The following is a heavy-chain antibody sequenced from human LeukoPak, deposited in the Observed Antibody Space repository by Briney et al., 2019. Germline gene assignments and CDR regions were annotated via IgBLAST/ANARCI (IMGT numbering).Heavy chain of an antibody. V-gene: IGHV4-59*01. CDR2: IYYSGST. CDR3: ATGGVVPAAWAY. D-gene: IGHD2-2*01. CDR1: GGSISSYY. J-gene: IGHJ4*02. Sequence: SETLSLTCTVSGGSISSYYWSWIRQPPGKGLEWIGYIYYSGSTNYNPSLKSRVTISVDTSKNQFSLKLSSVTAADTAVYYCATGGVVPAAWAYWGQGTLVTVSS.